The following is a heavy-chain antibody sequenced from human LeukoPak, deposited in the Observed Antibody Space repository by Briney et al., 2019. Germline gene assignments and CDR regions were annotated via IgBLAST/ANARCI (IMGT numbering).Heavy chain of an antibody. CDR2: ISTFKGDT. D-gene: IGHD3-10*01. J-gene: IGHJ3*01. CDR1: GYTFISYA. CDR3: ARDSGLGLFGV. Sequence: ASVKVSCTTSGYTFISYAISWVRQAPGQGLEWMGWISTFKGDTKYAQKFQDRVTMTTDTSTSTAHLELRSLTSEDTAIYYCARDSGLGLFGVWGQGTVVTVSS. V-gene: IGHV1-18*01.